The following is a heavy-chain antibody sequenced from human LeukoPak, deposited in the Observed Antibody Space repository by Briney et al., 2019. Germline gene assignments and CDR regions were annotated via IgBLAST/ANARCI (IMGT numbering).Heavy chain of an antibody. CDR3: ARDVSWRIDY. CDR2: TYYRSRWYY. CDR1: GDNVSSNIAA. J-gene: IGHJ4*02. D-gene: IGHD6-13*01. V-gene: IGHV6-1*01. Sequence: SQTLSLTCAISGDNVSSNIAAWNWIRQSPWRGLEWLGRTYYRSRWYYDYALSVRSRITINPDTSKNQFSLQLNSVTPEDTAVYYCARDVSWRIDYWGQGTLVTVSS.